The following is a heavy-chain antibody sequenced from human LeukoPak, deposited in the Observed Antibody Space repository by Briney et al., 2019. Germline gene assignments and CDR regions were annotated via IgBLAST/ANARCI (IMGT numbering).Heavy chain of an antibody. V-gene: IGHV3-30*03. J-gene: IGHJ4*02. CDR1: GFTFSSYA. D-gene: IGHD6-13*01. Sequence: GGSLRLSCSASGFTFSSYALHWVRQAPGKGLEWVSVIAADGRDKQYADSAKGRFTISRDNSMNTLYLQMDSLRAKETAVFSCARDISIGAADEYFDYWGQGTLVTVS. CDR2: IAADGRDK. CDR3: ARDISIGAADEYFDY.